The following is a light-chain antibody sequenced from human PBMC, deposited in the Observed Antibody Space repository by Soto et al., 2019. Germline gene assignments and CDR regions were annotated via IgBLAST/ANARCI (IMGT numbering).Light chain of an antibody. J-gene: IGLJ2*01. CDR2: EGS. CDR3: CSYAGSSAPVV. CDR1: SSDVGGYNL. Sequence: QSVLTQPASVSGSPGQSITISCTGTSSDVGGYNLVSWYQKHPDKAPKLMIYEGSARPSGVSNRFSGSKSGNTASLTISGLQAEDEADYFCCSYAGSSAPVVFGGGTKVTVL. V-gene: IGLV2-23*01.